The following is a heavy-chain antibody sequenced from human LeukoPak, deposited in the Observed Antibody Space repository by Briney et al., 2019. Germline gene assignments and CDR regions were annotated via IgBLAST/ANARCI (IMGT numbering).Heavy chain of an antibody. Sequence: ASVKVSCKASGYTFTSYDINWVRQATGQGLEWMGWMNPNSGNTGYAQKFQGRVTMTRNTSISTAYMELSSLRAEDTAVYYCARDIYGSGSYLFDYWGQGTLVTVSS. CDR3: ARDIYGSGSYLFDY. CDR1: GYTFTSYD. V-gene: IGHV1-8*01. J-gene: IGHJ4*02. D-gene: IGHD3-10*01. CDR2: MNPNSGNT.